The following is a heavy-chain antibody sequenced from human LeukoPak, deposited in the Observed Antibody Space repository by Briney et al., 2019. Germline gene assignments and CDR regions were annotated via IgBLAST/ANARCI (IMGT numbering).Heavy chain of an antibody. CDR2: INPSGGST. D-gene: IGHD2-2*01. J-gene: IGHJ4*02. V-gene: IGHV1-46*01. CDR1: RYTFTSYY. Sequence: EASVKVSCKASRYTFTSYYMHWVRQAPGQGLEWMGIINPSGGSTSYAQKFQGRVTMTRDTSMSTVYMELSSLRSEDTAVYYCARDLGAYIGIVVVPDTRTTALDYWGQGTLVTVSS. CDR3: ARDLGAYIGIVVVPDTRTTALDY.